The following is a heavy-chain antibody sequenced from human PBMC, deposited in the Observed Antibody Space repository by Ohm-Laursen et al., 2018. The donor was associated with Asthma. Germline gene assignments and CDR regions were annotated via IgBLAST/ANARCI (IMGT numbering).Heavy chain of an antibody. Sequence: SLRLSCAAPGFTFSSYSMNWVRQAPGKGLEWVSSISSSSSYIYYADSVKGRFTISRDNAKNSLYLQMNSLRAEDTAVYYCAILITMVRGVLFDYWGQGTLVTVSS. CDR3: AILITMVRGVLFDY. D-gene: IGHD3-10*01. J-gene: IGHJ4*02. CDR2: ISSSSSYI. V-gene: IGHV3-21*01. CDR1: GFTFSSYS.